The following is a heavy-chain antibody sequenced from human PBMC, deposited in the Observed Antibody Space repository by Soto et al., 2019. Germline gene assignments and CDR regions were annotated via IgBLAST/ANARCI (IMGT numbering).Heavy chain of an antibody. Sequence: ASVKVSCKASGGTFSSYTISWVRQAPGQGLEWMGRIIPILGIANYAQKFQGRVTITADKSTSTAYMELSSLRSEDTAVYYCALWFGEEVDYYYYMDVWGKGTTVTVSS. V-gene: IGHV1-69*02. CDR2: IIPILGIA. CDR1: GGTFSSYT. J-gene: IGHJ6*03. D-gene: IGHD3-10*01. CDR3: ALWFGEEVDYYYYMDV.